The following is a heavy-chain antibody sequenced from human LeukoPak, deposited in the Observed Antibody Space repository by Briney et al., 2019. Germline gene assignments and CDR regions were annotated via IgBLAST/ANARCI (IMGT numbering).Heavy chain of an antibody. CDR3: ARDPLVVPAAPEYNWFDP. V-gene: IGHV4-31*03. D-gene: IGHD2-2*01. Sequence: SETLSLTCTVSGGSISSGGYYWSWIRQHPGKGLEWIGYIYYSGSTYYNPSLKSRVTISVDTSKNQFSLKLSSVTAADTAVYYCARDPLVVPAAPEYNWFDPWGQGTLVTVSS. J-gene: IGHJ5*02. CDR2: IYYSGST. CDR1: GGSISSGGYY.